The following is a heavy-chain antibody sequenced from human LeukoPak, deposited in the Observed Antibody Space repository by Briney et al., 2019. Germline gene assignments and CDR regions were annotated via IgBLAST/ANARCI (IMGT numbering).Heavy chain of an antibody. CDR3: ARIQDSSSWYPYYYYYMDV. J-gene: IGHJ6*03. CDR2: IYYSGST. Sequence: SETLSLTCTVSGGSISSYYWSWIRQPPGKGLEWIGYIYYSGSTNYNPSLKSRVTISVDTSKNQFSLKLGSVTAADTAVYYCARIQDSSSWYPYYYYYMDVWGKGTTVTVSS. D-gene: IGHD6-13*01. V-gene: IGHV4-59*01. CDR1: GGSISSYY.